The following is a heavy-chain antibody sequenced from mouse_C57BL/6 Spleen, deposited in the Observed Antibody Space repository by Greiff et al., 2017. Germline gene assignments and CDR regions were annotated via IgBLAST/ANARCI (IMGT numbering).Heavy chain of an antibody. V-gene: IGHV1-64*01. J-gene: IGHJ2*01. CDR3: ARGEIYYGYDDY. Sequence: QVQLQQPGAELVKPGASVKLSCKASGYTFTSYWMHWVKQRPGQGLEWIGMIHPNSGSTNYNEKFKSKATLTVDKSSSTAYMQLSSLTSEDSAVYYCARGEIYYGYDDYWGQGTTLTVSS. CDR2: IHPNSGST. D-gene: IGHD2-2*01. CDR1: GYTFTSYW.